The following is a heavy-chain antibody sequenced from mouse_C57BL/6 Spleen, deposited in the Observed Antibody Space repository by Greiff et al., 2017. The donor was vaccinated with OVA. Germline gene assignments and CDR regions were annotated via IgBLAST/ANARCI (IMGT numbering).Heavy chain of an antibody. CDR2: INPSNGGT. CDR1: GYTFTSYW. D-gene: IGHD1-1*01. Sequence: VQLQQPGTELVKPGASVKLSCKASGYTFTSYWMHWVKQRPGQGLEWIGNINPSNGGTNYNEKLKSKATLTLDKSSSTAYMQLSSLTSEDSAVYYCARPNYYGSSYDAMDYWGQGTSVTVSS. V-gene: IGHV1-53*01. J-gene: IGHJ4*01. CDR3: ARPNYYGSSYDAMDY.